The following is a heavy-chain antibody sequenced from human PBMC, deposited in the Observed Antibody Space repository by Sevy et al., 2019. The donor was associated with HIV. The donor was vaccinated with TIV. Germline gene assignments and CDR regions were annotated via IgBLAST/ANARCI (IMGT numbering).Heavy chain of an antibody. J-gene: IGHJ4*02. Sequence: GGSLRLSCTTSGYPFANHAISWFRQAPGKGLEWVGYIRSKGHGGTIEYAPSVRDRFAISRDDSKGVAFLQMNSLQTGDTAVYYCAREHRGAYWGQGTLVTVSS. CDR2: IRSKGHGGTI. CDR1: GYPFANHA. V-gene: IGHV3-49*03. D-gene: IGHD3-16*01. CDR3: AREHRGAY.